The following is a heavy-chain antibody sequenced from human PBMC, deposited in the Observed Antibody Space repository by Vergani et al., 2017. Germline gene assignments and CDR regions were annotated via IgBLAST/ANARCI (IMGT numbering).Heavy chain of an antibody. V-gene: IGHV3-23*04. Sequence: EVQLAESGGGAAQAGRSLRLSCVGSGFIFREHGMHWVRQAPGKGLEWVSTLSASDRRTHYADSVKGRFTISRDISKNTLFLHMNSLRPEDTAVYYCAKVGRSEVAGTFGAFDIWGQGTMVTVSS. CDR2: LSASDRRT. CDR1: GFIFREHG. D-gene: IGHD6-19*01. J-gene: IGHJ3*02. CDR3: AKVGRSEVAGTFGAFDI.